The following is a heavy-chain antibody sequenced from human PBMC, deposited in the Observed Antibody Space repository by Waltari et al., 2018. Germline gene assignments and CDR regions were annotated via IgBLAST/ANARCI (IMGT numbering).Heavy chain of an antibody. CDR2: IYSGGST. V-gene: IGHV3-66*01. D-gene: IGHD2-21*01. J-gene: IGHJ6*02. CDR1: GFILSNYS. Sequence: EVQLVESGGGLVQPGGSLRLSCAASGFILSNYSMNWVRQAPGKGLEWVSVIYSGGSTDSAGSVKGRFTISRDNSKNTLYLQMNSRRAEDTAVYYCARDNRDSNVPYYYYGMDVWGQGTTVTVSS. CDR3: ARDNRDSNVPYYYYGMDV.